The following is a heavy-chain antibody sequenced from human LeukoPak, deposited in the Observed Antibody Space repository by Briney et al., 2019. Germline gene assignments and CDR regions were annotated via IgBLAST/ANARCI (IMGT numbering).Heavy chain of an antibody. V-gene: IGHV3-7*01. CDR1: GFTFSSYW. CDR3: ARDHRGSGWLYYHYYYMDV. J-gene: IGHJ6*03. CDR2: IKQDGSEK. D-gene: IGHD6-19*01. Sequence: GGSLRLSCAASGFTFSSYWMSWVRQAPGKGLEWVANIKQDGSEKYYVDSAKGRFTISRDNAKNSLYLQMNSLRAEDTAVYYCARDHRGSGWLYYHYYYMDVWGKGTTVTVSS.